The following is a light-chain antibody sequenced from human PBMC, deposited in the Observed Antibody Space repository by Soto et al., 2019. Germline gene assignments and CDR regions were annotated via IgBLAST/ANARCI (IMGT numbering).Light chain of an antibody. Sequence: QSALTQPASVSGSPGQSITISCTVTSSDIGSYNYVSWYQQLPGKVPTLMIYGVSNRPSGVSNRFSGSKSGNTASLTISGLQAEDEDDYYCSSYTFSSTLVVFGGGTKLTVL. CDR3: SSYTFSSTLVV. CDR2: GVS. J-gene: IGLJ2*01. V-gene: IGLV2-14*03. CDR1: SSDIGSYNY.